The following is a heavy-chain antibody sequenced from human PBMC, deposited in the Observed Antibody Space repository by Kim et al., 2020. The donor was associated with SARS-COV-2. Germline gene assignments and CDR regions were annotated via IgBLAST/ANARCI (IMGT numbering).Heavy chain of an antibody. Sequence: GRFTISRDNAKNSLYLQMNSLRAEDTAVYYCARANWEDIVVVPAAISFDYWGQGTLVTVSS. J-gene: IGHJ4*02. V-gene: IGHV3-11*06. D-gene: IGHD2-2*02. CDR3: ARANWEDIVVVPAAISFDY.